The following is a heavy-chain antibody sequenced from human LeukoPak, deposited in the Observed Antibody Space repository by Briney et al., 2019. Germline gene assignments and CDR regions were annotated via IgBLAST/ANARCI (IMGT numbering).Heavy chain of an antibody. CDR3: GSPRTFSGRNVLDM. J-gene: IGHJ3*02. CDR2: ITGDGGST. Sequence: GGSLRLSCAASGFTFDAYAMHWVRQPPGKGPEWVSLITGDGGSTHYADSMKGRFTISRDNAKNTLYLQMNSLRVEDTAVYYCGSPRTFSGRNVLDMWGQGTMVTVSS. CDR1: GFTFDAYA. D-gene: IGHD3-10*02. V-gene: IGHV3-43*02.